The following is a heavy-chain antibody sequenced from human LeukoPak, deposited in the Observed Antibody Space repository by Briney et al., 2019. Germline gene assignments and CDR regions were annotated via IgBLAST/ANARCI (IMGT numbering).Heavy chain of an antibody. V-gene: IGHV1-24*01. CDR2: FDPEDGEI. CDR1: DYTLTELS. Sequence: ASVNVSCTVSDYTLTELSMHWVRQAPGKGLEWLGGFDPEDGEIIYAQKFQGRVTMSNDTSTDTAYMELGSLRSDDTAVYYCAADRGDYSGSYWTAFDIWGQGTMVTVSS. J-gene: IGHJ3*02. CDR3: AADRGDYSGSYWTAFDI. D-gene: IGHD1-26*01.